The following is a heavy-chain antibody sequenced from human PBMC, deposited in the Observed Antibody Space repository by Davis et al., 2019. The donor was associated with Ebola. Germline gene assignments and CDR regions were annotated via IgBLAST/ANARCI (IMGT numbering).Heavy chain of an antibody. CDR1: GLRFSDDW. J-gene: IGHJ6*02. CDR2: MKSYGSGGTT. D-gene: IGHD5-12*01. V-gene: IGHV3-15*01. Sequence: PGGSLRLSCAVSGLRFSDDWMSWVRQAPGKGLEWVGRMKSYGSGGTTDYAAPVKGRFTISRDDSKNTMYLQMNSLRDEDTAVYYCSRDVEDSAIISYGLDVWGQGTTVTVSS. CDR3: SRDVEDSAIISYGLDV.